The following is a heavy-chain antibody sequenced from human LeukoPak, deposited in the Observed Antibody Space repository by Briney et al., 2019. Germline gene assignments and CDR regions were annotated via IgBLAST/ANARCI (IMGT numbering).Heavy chain of an antibody. V-gene: IGHV3-30*02. D-gene: IGHD3-22*01. CDR3: AKDPRSSYYDSSGYCDY. J-gene: IGHJ4*02. CDR1: GFIFSNNG. CDR2: IRYDGSNK. Sequence: GGSLRLSCAASGFIFSNNGMHWVCQAPGKGLEWVAFIRYDGSNKYYADSVKGRFTISRDNSKNTLYLQMNSLRAEDSAVYYCAKDPRSSYYDSSGYCDYWGQGTLVTVSS.